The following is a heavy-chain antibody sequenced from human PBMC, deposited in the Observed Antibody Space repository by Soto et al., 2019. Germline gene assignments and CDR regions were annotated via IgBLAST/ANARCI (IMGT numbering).Heavy chain of an antibody. CDR2: VNPILSMS. V-gene: IGHV1-69*02. Sequence: QVQLVQSGAEVKRPGSSVKVSCTASGDTFNFYSINWVRQAPGVGLEWVGRVNPILSMSNYAQRFQGRVTMTADKSTSTGYTELRSLRSEDTAIYYCASSYGSGYRAFDYWGQGALVTVSS. CDR1: GDTFNFYS. J-gene: IGHJ4*02. CDR3: ASSYGSGYRAFDY. D-gene: IGHD3-10*01.